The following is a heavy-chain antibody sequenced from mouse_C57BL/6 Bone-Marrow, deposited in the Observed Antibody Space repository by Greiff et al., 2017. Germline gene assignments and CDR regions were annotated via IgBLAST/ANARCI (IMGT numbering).Heavy chain of an antibody. CDR2: IYPRSGNT. CDR3: AREDYYGYIDY. D-gene: IGHD1-1*01. V-gene: IGHV1-81*01. CDR1: GYTFTSYG. J-gene: IGHJ2*01. Sequence: QVQLQQSGAELARPGASVKLSCKASGYTFTSYGLSWVKQRTGQGLEWIGEIYPRSGNTYYNEKFKCKATLTADKSSSTAYMELRSLTSEDSAVYFCAREDYYGYIDYWGQGTTLTVAS.